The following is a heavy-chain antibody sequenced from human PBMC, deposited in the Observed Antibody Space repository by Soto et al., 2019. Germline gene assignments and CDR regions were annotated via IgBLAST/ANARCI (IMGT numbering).Heavy chain of an antibody. Sequence: QVQLVESGGGVVQPGRSLRLSCAASGFIFSSYGMHWVRQAPGKGLEWVAVISYEGSHTYYADSVKGRFTITRDNSKNSLYQQMNSLGPEDTAVYYCAKEVHCGGGSCSWSEGFDYWGQGTLLTVSS. D-gene: IGHD2-15*01. CDR1: GFIFSSYG. CDR3: AKEVHCGGGSCSWSEGFDY. CDR2: ISYEGSHT. V-gene: IGHV3-30*18. J-gene: IGHJ4*02.